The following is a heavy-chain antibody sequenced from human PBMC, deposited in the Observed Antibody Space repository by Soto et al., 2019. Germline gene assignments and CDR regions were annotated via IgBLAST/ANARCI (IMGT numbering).Heavy chain of an antibody. CDR3: ARFTRGSSGDY. Sequence: GGSLRLSCVASGFTFNTYWMSWVRQAPGKGLEWVANIKEDGSDRYYVDSVKGRFTISRDNAKNLLYLQMNSLGAGDTAMYYCARFTRGSSGDYWGQGTLVTVSS. J-gene: IGHJ4*02. CDR1: GFTFNTYW. V-gene: IGHV3-7*01. D-gene: IGHD6-25*01. CDR2: IKEDGSDR.